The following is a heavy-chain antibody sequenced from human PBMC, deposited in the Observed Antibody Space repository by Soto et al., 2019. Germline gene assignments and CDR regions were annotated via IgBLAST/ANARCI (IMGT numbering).Heavy chain of an antibody. Sequence: LRLSCAASEFTFSSYGMHRGRQAPGKGLEWVAVISYDGSNKYYADSVKGRFTISRDNSKNTLYLQMNSLRAEDTAVYYCAKDLIHLGELSLYSHFDYWGQGTLVAVS. J-gene: IGHJ4*02. CDR2: ISYDGSNK. V-gene: IGHV3-30*18. D-gene: IGHD3-16*02. CDR1: EFTFSSYG. CDR3: AKDLIHLGELSLYSHFDY.